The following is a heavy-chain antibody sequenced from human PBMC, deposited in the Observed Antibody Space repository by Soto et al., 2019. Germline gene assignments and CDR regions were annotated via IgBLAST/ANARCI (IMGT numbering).Heavy chain of an antibody. CDR1: GYTFTSYD. Sequence: ASVKVSCKASGYTFTSYDINWVRQATGQGLEWMGWMNPNSGNTGYAQKFQGRVTMTRNTSISTAYMELSSLRSEDTAVYYCARAREQQLDHAFDIWGQGTIVTVSS. V-gene: IGHV1-8*01. J-gene: IGHJ3*02. CDR3: ARAREQQLDHAFDI. D-gene: IGHD6-13*01. CDR2: MNPNSGNT.